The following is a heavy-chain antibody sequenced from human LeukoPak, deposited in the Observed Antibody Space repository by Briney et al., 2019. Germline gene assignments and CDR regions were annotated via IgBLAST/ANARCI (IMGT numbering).Heavy chain of an antibody. D-gene: IGHD3-22*01. V-gene: IGHV1-18*01. CDR3: AKDIHPGLDSGASCCFDY. Sequence: ASVKVSCKTSGYTFSRHGITWVRQAPGQGLEWMGWVSGYNGNTNYAQNVQGRVTMTTDTSTNTAYMELRSLRSDDTAEYYCAKDIHPGLDSGASCCFDYWGQGTPVTVSS. J-gene: IGHJ4*02. CDR1: GYTFSRHG. CDR2: VSGYNGNT.